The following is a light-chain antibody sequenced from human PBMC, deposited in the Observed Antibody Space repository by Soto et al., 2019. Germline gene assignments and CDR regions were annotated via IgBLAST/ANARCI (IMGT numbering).Light chain of an antibody. Sequence: EILLTQSPGTLSLSPGERATLSCGASQSVSSTYVAWYQQKSGQAPRLLIYGASSRATGIPDRLSGSGSGTEFTLTISRMEPEDFAVYYCHQYVSSWTFGQGTKVDIK. CDR3: HQYVSSWT. V-gene: IGKV3-20*01. CDR2: GAS. J-gene: IGKJ1*01. CDR1: QSVSSTY.